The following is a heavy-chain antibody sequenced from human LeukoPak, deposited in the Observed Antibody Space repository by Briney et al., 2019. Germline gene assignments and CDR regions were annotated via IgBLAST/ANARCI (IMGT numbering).Heavy chain of an antibody. Sequence: GASVNVSCKSSVYTFTRNYIHWVRQAPGQGLEGMGWINPDTGGTSFAQKFQGSVTLTRDTSITTAYLELTRLRSDDTAVYYCARISYGDYYFDYWGQGTLVTVSS. CDR3: ARISYGDYYFDY. V-gene: IGHV1-2*02. J-gene: IGHJ4*02. CDR1: VYTFTRNY. CDR2: INPDTGGT. D-gene: IGHD4-17*01.